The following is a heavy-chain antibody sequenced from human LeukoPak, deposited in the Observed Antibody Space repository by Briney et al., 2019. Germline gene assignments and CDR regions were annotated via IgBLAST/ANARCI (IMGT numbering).Heavy chain of an antibody. Sequence: SETLSLTCTVSGGSISSSSYYWGWIRQPPGTGLEWIGSIYYSGSTYYNPSLKSRVTISVDTSKNQSSLKLSSVTAADTAVYYCARAPHFFDTTGSRYYFDYWGQGALVTVSS. CDR2: IYYSGST. CDR1: GGSISSSSYY. V-gene: IGHV4-39*07. J-gene: IGHJ4*02. D-gene: IGHD3-22*01. CDR3: ARAPHFFDTTGSRYYFDY.